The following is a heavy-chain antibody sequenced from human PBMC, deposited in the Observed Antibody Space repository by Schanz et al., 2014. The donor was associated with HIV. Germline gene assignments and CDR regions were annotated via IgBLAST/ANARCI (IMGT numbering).Heavy chain of an antibody. CDR2: ISYSGTNT. D-gene: IGHD2-2*01. V-gene: IGHV3-23*01. Sequence: EVQLLESGGGLVQPGKSLRLSCAASGFTFGSFAITWVRQPPGKGLEWVSTISYSGTNTYYSDSVKGRFTISRDNAKNSLFLQMNSLRAEDTAVYYCARDSQLFCSSTSCLFDCWGQGTLVTVSS. CDR1: GFTFGSFA. J-gene: IGHJ4*02. CDR3: ARDSQLFCSSTSCLFDC.